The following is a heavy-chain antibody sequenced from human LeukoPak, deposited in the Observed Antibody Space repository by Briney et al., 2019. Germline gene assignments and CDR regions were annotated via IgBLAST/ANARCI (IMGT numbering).Heavy chain of an antibody. CDR3: ARASNYYDSSGYYSY. CDR2: IIPIFGTA. V-gene: IGHV1-69*06. D-gene: IGHD3-22*01. Sequence: GASVKVSCKASGGTFSSYAISWVRQAPGQGLEWMGGIIPIFGTANYAQKFQGRVTITADKSTSTAYMELSRLRSDDTAVYYCARASNYYDSSGYYSYWGQGTLVTVSS. CDR1: GGTFSSYA. J-gene: IGHJ4*02.